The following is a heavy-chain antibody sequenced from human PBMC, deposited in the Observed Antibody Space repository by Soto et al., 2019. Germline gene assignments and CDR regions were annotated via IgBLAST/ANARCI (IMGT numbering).Heavy chain of an antibody. V-gene: IGHV4-30-4*01. D-gene: IGHD6-6*01. J-gene: IGHJ5*02. CDR3: ARERPDGARLDP. CDR1: GGSISSGDYY. Sequence: QVQLQESGPGLVKPSQTLSLTCTVSGGSISSGDYYWSWIRQPPGKGLEWIGYIYYSGSTYYNPSLKSRVAISVDTSKNQFSLKLSSVTATDTAVYYCARERPDGARLDPWGQGTLVTVSS. CDR2: IYYSGST.